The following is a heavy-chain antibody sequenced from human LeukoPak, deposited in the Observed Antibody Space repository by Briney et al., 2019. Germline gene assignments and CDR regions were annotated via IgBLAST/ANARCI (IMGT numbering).Heavy chain of an antibody. Sequence: GESLKISCKGSGYSFTSYWISWVRQMPGKGLEWRGKIDPSDSFTNYSPSFQGHVTISADKSINTAYLQWSSLKASDSAMYYCAKLSDYYSSVGSSYWGQGTLVTVSS. J-gene: IGHJ4*02. CDR3: AKLSDYYSSVGSSY. CDR2: IDPSDSFT. V-gene: IGHV5-10-1*01. D-gene: IGHD3-10*01. CDR1: GYSFTSYW.